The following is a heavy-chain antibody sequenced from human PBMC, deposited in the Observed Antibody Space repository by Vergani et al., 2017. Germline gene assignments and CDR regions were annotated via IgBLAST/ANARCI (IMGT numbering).Heavy chain of an antibody. J-gene: IGHJ4*02. V-gene: IGHV3-21*01. CDR3: ARNFQVVPAAAYEVDFDY. CDR2: ISSSSSYI. Sequence: EVQLVESGGGLVKPGGSLRLSCAASGFTFSSYSMSWVRQAPGKGLEWVSSISSSSSYIYYADSVKGRFTISRDNAKNSLYLQMNSLRAEDTAVYYCARNFQVVPAAAYEVDFDYWGQGTLVTVSS. D-gene: IGHD2-2*01. CDR1: GFTFSSYS.